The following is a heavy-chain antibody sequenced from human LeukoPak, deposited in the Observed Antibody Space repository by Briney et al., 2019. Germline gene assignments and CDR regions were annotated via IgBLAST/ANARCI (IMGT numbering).Heavy chain of an antibody. J-gene: IGHJ4*02. CDR1: GFTFSSYW. D-gene: IGHD3-22*01. Sequence: PGGSLRLSCAASGFTFSSYWMHWVRQAPGKGLVWVSRISSDGSGTNYADSVKGRFTISRDNAKSALYLQMNSLRAEDTAVYYCAKDIKYYDSSGYSLYFDYWGQGTLVTVSS. CDR2: ISSDGSGT. V-gene: IGHV3-74*01. CDR3: AKDIKYYDSSGYSLYFDY.